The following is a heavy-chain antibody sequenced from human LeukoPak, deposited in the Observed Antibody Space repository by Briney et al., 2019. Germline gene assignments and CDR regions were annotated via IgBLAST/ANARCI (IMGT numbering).Heavy chain of an antibody. D-gene: IGHD3-10*01. Sequence: GESLKISCQGSGYSFSDYWIGWVRQMPGKGLEWMGIMYPGDSDTRYSPSFQGQVTISADKSISTAYLQWSSLKASDTAMYYRARLLGRYYGSGGNWFDPWGQGTLVTASS. CDR3: ARLLGRYYGSGGNWFDP. CDR2: MYPGDSDT. CDR1: GYSFSDYW. V-gene: IGHV5-51*01. J-gene: IGHJ5*02.